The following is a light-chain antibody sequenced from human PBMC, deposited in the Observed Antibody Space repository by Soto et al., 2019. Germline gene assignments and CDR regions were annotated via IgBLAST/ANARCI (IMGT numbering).Light chain of an antibody. CDR1: EGVSSGY. CDR2: GAS. Sequence: EVVLTQSPGTLPLSPGERATLSCRASEGVSSGYLAWCQQKPGQAPRLLIYGASRRATGIPDRFSGSGSGTDFTLTISRLDPEDFAVYHCQQYGRTPLTFGQGTKV. V-gene: IGKV3-20*01. CDR3: QQYGRTPLT. J-gene: IGKJ1*01.